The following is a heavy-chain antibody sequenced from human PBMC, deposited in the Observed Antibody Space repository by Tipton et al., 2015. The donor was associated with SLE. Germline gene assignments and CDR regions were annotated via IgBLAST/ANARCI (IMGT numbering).Heavy chain of an antibody. J-gene: IGHJ6*03. CDR3: ARLLVYDFWSGYPQYYYYYMDV. D-gene: IGHD3-3*01. V-gene: IGHV4-34*01. Sequence: TLSLTCTVSGVSVTNYYWSWIRQPPGKGLEWIGEINHSGSTNYNPSLKSRVTISVDTSKNQFSLKLSSVTAADTAVYYCARLLVYDFWSGYPQYYYYYMDVWGKGTTVTVSS. CDR1: GVSVTNYY. CDR2: INHSGST.